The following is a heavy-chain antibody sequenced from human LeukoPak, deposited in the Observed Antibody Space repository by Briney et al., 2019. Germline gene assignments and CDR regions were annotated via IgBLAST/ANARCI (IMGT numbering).Heavy chain of an antibody. D-gene: IGHD6-6*01. CDR3: ARDLFGYSSSSLGY. J-gene: IGHJ4*02. CDR1: GFTFGSYS. Sequence: PGGSLRLSCAASGFTFGSYSMNWVRQAPGKGLEWVSSISSSSSYIYYADSVKGRFTISRDNAKNSLYLQMNSLRAEDTAVYYCARDLFGYSSSSLGYWGQGTLVTVSS. V-gene: IGHV3-21*01. CDR2: ISSSSSYI.